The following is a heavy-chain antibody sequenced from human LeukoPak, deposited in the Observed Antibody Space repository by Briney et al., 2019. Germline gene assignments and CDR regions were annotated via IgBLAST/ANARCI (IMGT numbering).Heavy chain of an antibody. CDR1: GGSISSGSYY. V-gene: IGHV4-61*02. CDR2: IYTSGST. Sequence: SQTLSLTCTVSGGSISSGSYYWSWIRQPAGKGLEWIGRIYTSGSTNYNPSLKSRVTISVDTSKNQFSLKLSSVTAADTGVYYCARVHSSAPTYYYDSSGYYGIWGQGTMVTVSS. CDR3: ARVHSSAPTYYYDSSGYYGI. D-gene: IGHD3-22*01. J-gene: IGHJ3*02.